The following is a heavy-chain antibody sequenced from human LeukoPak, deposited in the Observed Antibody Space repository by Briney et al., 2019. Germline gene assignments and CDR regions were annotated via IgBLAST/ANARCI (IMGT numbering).Heavy chain of an antibody. V-gene: IGHV1-69*04. CDR3: ARGALVWFGVGAIDNWFDP. J-gene: IGHJ5*02. D-gene: IGHD3-10*01. Sequence: SVKVSCKASGGTFSSYAISWVRQAPGQGLEWMGRIIPILGIANYAQKFQGRVTITADKSTSTAYMELSSLRSEDTAVYYCARGALVWFGVGAIDNWFDPWGQGTLVTVSS. CDR2: IIPILGIA. CDR1: GGTFSSYA.